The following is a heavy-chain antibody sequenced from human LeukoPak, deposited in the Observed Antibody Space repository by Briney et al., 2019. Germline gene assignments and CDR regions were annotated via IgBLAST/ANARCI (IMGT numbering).Heavy chain of an antibody. J-gene: IGHJ4*02. D-gene: IGHD3-22*01. CDR3: AKGRSFDSSGYEFDF. CDR1: GFTFGSYG. V-gene: IGHV3-30*18. CDR2: MSYDGSHI. Sequence: GRSLTLSCAASGFTFGSYGMHWVRQAPGKGLEWVAVMSYDGSHISYVDSVKGRFTISRDDSKSTLFLQMNSLRGDDTAVYYCAKGRSFDSSGYEFDFWGQGTLVTVSS.